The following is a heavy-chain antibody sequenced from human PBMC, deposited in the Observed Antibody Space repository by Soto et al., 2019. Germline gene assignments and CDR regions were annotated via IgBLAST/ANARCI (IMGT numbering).Heavy chain of an antibody. CDR2: INHSGST. D-gene: IGHD3-10*01. CDR1: GGSFSGYY. V-gene: IGHV4-34*01. CDR3: ARTHYGSGSLDY. Sequence: PSETLSLTCAVYGGSFSGYYWSWIRQPPGKGLEWIGEINHSGSTNYNPSLKSRVTISVDTPKNQFSLKLSSVTAADTAVYYCARTHYGSGSLDYWGQGTLVTVSS. J-gene: IGHJ4*02.